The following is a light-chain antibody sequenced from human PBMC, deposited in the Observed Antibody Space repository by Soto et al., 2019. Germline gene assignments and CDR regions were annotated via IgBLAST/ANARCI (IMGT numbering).Light chain of an antibody. V-gene: IGLV1-47*01. CDR3: AAWDDSLGEV. Sequence: QSALAQPPSASGTPGQRVTISCSGSSSNIGSNYVYWYHQLPGTAPKLLIYRNNQRPSGVPDRFSGSKSGTSASLAISGLRSEDEADYYCAAWDDSLGEVFGTGTKVTVL. J-gene: IGLJ1*01. CDR1: SSNIGSNY. CDR2: RNN.